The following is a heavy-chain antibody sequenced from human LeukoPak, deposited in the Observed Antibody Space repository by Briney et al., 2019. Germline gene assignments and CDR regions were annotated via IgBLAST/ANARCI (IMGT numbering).Heavy chain of an antibody. CDR3: ARGAYFDY. J-gene: IGHJ4*02. V-gene: IGHV4-4*07. CDR2: IYISGSP. CDR1: GGSISNFY. Sequence: PSETLSLTCTVSGGSISNFYWNWIRQPADKGLEWIGRIYISGSPNYYPSLKSRVTMSVDTSKNQFSLKLSSMTAADTAIYYCARGAYFDYWGQGTQVTLSS.